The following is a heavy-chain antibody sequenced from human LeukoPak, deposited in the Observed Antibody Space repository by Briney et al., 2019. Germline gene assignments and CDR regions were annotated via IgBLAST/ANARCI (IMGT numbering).Heavy chain of an antibody. CDR3: ARLLWFGELKLDYYGMDV. CDR1: GGSISSYY. V-gene: IGHV4-59*01. Sequence: SETLSLTCTVSGGSISSYYWSWIRQPPGKGLEWIGYIYYSGSTNYNPSLKSRVTISVDTSKNQFSLKLGSVTAADTAVYYCARLLWFGELKLDYYGMDVWGQGTTVTVSS. CDR2: IYYSGST. D-gene: IGHD3-10*01. J-gene: IGHJ6*02.